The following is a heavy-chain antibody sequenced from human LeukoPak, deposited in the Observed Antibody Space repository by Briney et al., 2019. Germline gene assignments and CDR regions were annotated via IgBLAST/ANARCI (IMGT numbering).Heavy chain of an antibody. CDR2: IYYSGST. CDR3: ARHSKGSFYFDY. J-gene: IGHJ4*02. V-gene: IGHV4-39*01. Sequence: PPVTLSVTWIVSGGSISSSNYYWGWIRQPPGKGLEWIGSIYYSGSTYYSSSLKSRVTISVDTSKNQFSLKLNSVTAADTALYYCARHSKGSFYFDYWGQGTLVTVSS. D-gene: IGHD1-26*01. CDR1: GGSISSSNYY.